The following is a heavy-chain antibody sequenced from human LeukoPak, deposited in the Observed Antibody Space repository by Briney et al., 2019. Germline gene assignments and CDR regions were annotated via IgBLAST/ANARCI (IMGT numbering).Heavy chain of an antibody. D-gene: IGHD2-15*01. CDR1: GGSISSYY. V-gene: IGHV4-59*06. Sequence: SETLSLTCTVSGGSISSYYWSWIRQPAGKGLEWIGYIYYSGSTYYNPSLKSRVTISVDTSKNQFSLKLSSVTAADTAVYYCARGSTRYYSRDYYFDYWGQGTLVTVSS. CDR3: ARGSTRYYSRDYYFDY. CDR2: IYYSGST. J-gene: IGHJ4*02.